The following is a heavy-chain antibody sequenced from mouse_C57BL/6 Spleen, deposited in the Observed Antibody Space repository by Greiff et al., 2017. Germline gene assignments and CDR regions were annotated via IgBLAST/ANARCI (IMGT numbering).Heavy chain of an antibody. D-gene: IGHD4-1*01. CDR1: GYAFSSYW. CDR3: ARDWDGYFDV. Sequence: VQVVESGAELVKPGASVKISCKASGYAFSSYWMNWVKQRPGKGLEWIGQIYPGDGDTNYNGKFKGKATLTADKSSSTAYMQLSSLTSEDSAVYFCARDWDGYFDVWGTGTTVTVSS. J-gene: IGHJ1*03. V-gene: IGHV1-80*01. CDR2: IYPGDGDT.